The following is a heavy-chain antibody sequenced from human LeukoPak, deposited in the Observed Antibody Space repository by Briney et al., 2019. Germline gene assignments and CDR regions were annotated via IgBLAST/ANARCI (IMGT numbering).Heavy chain of an antibody. CDR3: ARAPRVASGDVDY. Sequence: PGGSLRLSCAASGFTFSSNWMSWVRQAPGKGLEWVANIKQDGSEKYYVDSVKGRFTISRDNAKNSLYLQMNSLRAEDTAVYYCARAPRVASGDVDYWGQGTLVTVSS. J-gene: IGHJ4*02. D-gene: IGHD7-27*01. CDR2: IKQDGSEK. CDR1: GFTFSSNW. V-gene: IGHV3-7*01.